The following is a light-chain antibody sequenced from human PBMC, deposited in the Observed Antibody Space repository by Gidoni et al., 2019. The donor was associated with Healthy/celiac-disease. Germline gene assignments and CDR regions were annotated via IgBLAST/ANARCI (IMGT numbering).Light chain of an antibody. CDR2: KAS. Sequence: DIQMTQSPSTLSASVGDRVTITCRASQCISSWLAWYQQKPGKAPKLLIYKASSVESGVPSRFSSSGSGTEFTLTISSLQPDDFATYYCQQYNSYSRTFGQGTKVEIK. J-gene: IGKJ1*01. V-gene: IGKV1-5*03. CDR1: QCISSW. CDR3: QQYNSYSRT.